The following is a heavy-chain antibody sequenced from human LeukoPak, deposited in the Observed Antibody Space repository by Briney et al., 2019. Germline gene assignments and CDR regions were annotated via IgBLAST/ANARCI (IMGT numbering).Heavy chain of an antibody. CDR2: NNPNSGGT. Sequence: ASVKVSCKASGYTFTGYYMHWVRQAPGQGLEWMGWNNPNSGGTNYAQKFQGRVTMTRDTSISTAYMELSRLRSDDTAVYYCARDGDKYCSGGSCYSTYFDYWGQGTLVTVSS. J-gene: IGHJ4*02. D-gene: IGHD2-15*01. CDR1: GYTFTGYY. CDR3: ARDGDKYCSGGSCYSTYFDY. V-gene: IGHV1-2*02.